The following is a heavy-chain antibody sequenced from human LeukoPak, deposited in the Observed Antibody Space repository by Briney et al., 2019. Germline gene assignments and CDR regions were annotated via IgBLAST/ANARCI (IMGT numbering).Heavy chain of an antibody. D-gene: IGHD2-15*01. J-gene: IGHJ4*02. CDR2: IYYSGST. CDR1: SGSISSSSYY. V-gene: IGHV4-39*01. CDR3: ARQEVVVAYYFDY. Sequence: ASETLSLTCTVSSGSISSSSYYWGWIRQPPGKGLEWIGSIYYSGSTYYNPSLKSRVTISVDTSKNQFSLKLSSVTAADTAVYYCARQEVVVAYYFDYWGQGTLVTVSS.